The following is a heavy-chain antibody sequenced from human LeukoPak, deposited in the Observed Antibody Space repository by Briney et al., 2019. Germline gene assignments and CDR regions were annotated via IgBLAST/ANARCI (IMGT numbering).Heavy chain of an antibody. J-gene: IGHJ4*02. CDR2: LRYDASNK. CDR3: ARDLGSGDHGLLV. Sequence: PGGSLRLSCATSGFTFSSYGMHWVRQAPGKGLEWVAFLRYDASNKYSADSVRGRFTISRDNAKNSLYLQMNSLRFEDTGLYFCARDLGSGDHGLLVWGQGTLPTVSS. V-gene: IGHV3-30*02. CDR1: GFTFSSYG. D-gene: IGHD2-21*02.